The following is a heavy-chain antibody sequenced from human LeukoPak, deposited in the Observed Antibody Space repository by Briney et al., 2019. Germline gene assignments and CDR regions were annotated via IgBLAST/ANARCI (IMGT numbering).Heavy chain of an antibody. CDR1: GYTFTVYS. Sequence: ASVKVSCKASGYTFTVYSMHWVRQAPGQGLEWMGWMNPNSGDTGYPQKFQGRVTMTRDTSITTAYMELSSLRSEDTAVYYCARSGFGSGISFDLWGQGTLVTVSS. CDR2: MNPNSGDT. V-gene: IGHV1-8*02. J-gene: IGHJ5*02. D-gene: IGHD3-10*01. CDR3: ARSGFGSGISFDL.